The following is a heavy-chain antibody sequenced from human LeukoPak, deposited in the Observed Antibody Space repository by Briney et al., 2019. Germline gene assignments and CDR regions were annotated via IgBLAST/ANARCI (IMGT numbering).Heavy chain of an antibody. Sequence: GGSLRLSCAASGFTFSSYSMNWVRQAPGKGLEWVSSISSSSSYIYYADSVKGRFTISRDNAKNSLYLQMNSLGAEDTAVYYCARDLDFWSGYLYRDYYMDVWGKGPTVTVSS. J-gene: IGHJ6*03. CDR2: ISSSSSYI. CDR3: ARDLDFWSGYLYRDYYMDV. D-gene: IGHD3-3*01. CDR1: GFTFSSYS. V-gene: IGHV3-21*01.